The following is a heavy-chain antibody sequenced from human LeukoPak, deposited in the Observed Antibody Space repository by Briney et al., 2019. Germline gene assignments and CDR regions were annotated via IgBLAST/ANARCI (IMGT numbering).Heavy chain of an antibody. D-gene: IGHD3-10*02. J-gene: IGHJ4*02. V-gene: IGHV3-33*01. CDR1: RVTLTGDG. CDR2: IWYDGSNK. Sequence: GGSLRLSSTASRVTLTGDGLHTVRQAPGKGLEWVAVIWYDGSNKHYPDSVKGRFTISRDNSKNTVYLEMSSLRDEDTSVCASARDLGCSLDYWGQGTLVIVSS. CDR3: ARDLGCSLDY.